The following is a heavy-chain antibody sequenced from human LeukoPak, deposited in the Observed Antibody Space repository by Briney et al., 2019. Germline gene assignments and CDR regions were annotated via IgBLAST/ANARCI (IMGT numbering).Heavy chain of an antibody. V-gene: IGHV4-61*01. J-gene: IGHJ4*02. CDR2: IYYSGST. Sequence: KPSETLSLTCTVSGGSVSSDSYFWTWIRQPPGKGLEWIGYIYYSGSTNYNPSLKSRVTISLDTSMSQISLKLSSVTAADTAVYYCARGQRRLQDYWGQGTLVTVSS. CDR1: GGSVSSDSYF. CDR3: ARGQRRLQDY.